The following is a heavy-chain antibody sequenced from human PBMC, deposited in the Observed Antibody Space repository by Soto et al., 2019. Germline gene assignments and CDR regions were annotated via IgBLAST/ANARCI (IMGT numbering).Heavy chain of an antibody. CDR2: ISSSSSYI. Sequence: RLSCSASGFTFSSYSMNLVRQARGKELEWVSSISSSSSYIYYADSVKGRFTISRDNAKNSLYLQMKSLRAEATAVYSCAREGAIVVYYSRVIDVWGQGTTVTVSS. J-gene: IGHJ6*02. CDR1: GFTFSSYS. D-gene: IGHD2-15*01. V-gene: IGHV3-21*01. CDR3: AREGAIVVYYSRVIDV.